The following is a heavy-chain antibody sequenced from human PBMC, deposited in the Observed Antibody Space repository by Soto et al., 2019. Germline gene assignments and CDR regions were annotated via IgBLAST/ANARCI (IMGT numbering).Heavy chain of an antibody. D-gene: IGHD3-10*01. CDR2: ISAYNGIT. Sequence: QVQLVQSGAEVKKPGASVKVSCKASGYTFATYGISWVRQAPGQGLEWMGWISAYNGITNYAQNLQGRVTMTTDTXTSTAYMELRSLRXXDTAVYYCARGVPLWFGESPYYFDYWGQGTLVTVSS. V-gene: IGHV1-18*01. J-gene: IGHJ4*02. CDR1: GYTFATYG. CDR3: ARGVPLWFGESPYYFDY.